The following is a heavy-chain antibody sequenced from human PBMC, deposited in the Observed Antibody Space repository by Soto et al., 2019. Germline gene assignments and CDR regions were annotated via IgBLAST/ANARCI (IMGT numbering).Heavy chain of an antibody. CDR1: GFTFINYA. Sequence: EVQVLESGGGLVQPGGSLRLSCAGSGFTFINYAMNWVRPAPGKGLEWVSSISGGGDAAFFPDSVRGRFTISRDNSKNTVTLQMNSLGVDDTAVYYCARKILGSTTRPNYWYFDLWGRGTLVTVSS. CDR3: ARKILGSTTRPNYWYFDL. V-gene: IGHV3-23*01. CDR2: ISGGGDAA. D-gene: IGHD7-27*01. J-gene: IGHJ2*01.